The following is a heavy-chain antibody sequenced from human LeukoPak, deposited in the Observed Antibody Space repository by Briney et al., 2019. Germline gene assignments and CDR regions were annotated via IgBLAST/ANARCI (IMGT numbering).Heavy chain of an antibody. D-gene: IGHD6-19*01. J-gene: IGHJ4*02. CDR3: ARVLGGAGTSYFDY. CDR2: IIPIFGTA. CDR1: GGTFSSYA. Sequence: SVKVSCKASGGTFSSYAISWVRQAPGQGLEWMGGIIPIFGTANYAQKFQGRVTITADESTSTAYMELSSLRSEDTAVYYCARVLGGAGTSYFDYWGQGTLVTVSS. V-gene: IGHV1-69*13.